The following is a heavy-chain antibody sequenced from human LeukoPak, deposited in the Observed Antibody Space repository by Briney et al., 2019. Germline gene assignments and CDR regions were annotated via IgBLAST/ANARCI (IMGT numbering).Heavy chain of an antibody. J-gene: IGHJ4*02. CDR1: GGSISSYY. D-gene: IGHD4-11*01. V-gene: IGHV4-4*07. Sequence: SETLSLTCTVSGGSISSYYWHWIRQPAGKGLEWIGRISTSGITKYNPSLKSRVTIPVDTSKNQFSLKLSSVTAADTAVYYCARGPDYSNYVDYWGQGTLVTVSS. CDR2: ISTSGIT. CDR3: ARGPDYSNYVDY.